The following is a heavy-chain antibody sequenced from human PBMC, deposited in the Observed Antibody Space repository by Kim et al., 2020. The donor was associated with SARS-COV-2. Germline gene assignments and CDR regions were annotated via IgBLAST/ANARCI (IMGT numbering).Heavy chain of an antibody. Sequence: GGSLRLSCAASGFTFNNYAMSWVRQAPGKGLEWVSGVSATGSATYYSDSVKGRFTISRDNSKNTLHLQMNRLRAEDTAVYYCAKSPLYFYYGMDVWGQGTTVTVSS. J-gene: IGHJ6*02. CDR1: GFTFNNYA. V-gene: IGHV3-23*01. CDR3: AKSPLYFYYGMDV. CDR2: VSATGSAT.